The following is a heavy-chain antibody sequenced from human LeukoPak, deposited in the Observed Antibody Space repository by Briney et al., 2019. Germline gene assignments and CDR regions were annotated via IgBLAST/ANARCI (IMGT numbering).Heavy chain of an antibody. Sequence: SETLSLTCTVSGGSISSSSYYWGWIRQPPGKGLEWIGSIYYSGSTYYNPSLKSRVTISVDTSKNQFSLRLSSVTAADTAVYYCARDRYELGGSGSYPFDHWGQGTLVTVSS. J-gene: IGHJ4*02. V-gene: IGHV4-39*07. CDR3: ARDRYELGGSGSYPFDH. CDR1: GGSISSSSYY. CDR2: IYYSGST. D-gene: IGHD3-10*01.